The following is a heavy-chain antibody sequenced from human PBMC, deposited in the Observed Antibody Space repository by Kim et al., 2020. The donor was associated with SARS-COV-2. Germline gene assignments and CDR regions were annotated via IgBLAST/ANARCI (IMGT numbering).Heavy chain of an antibody. CDR3: ASLLGVRGVIITDY. D-gene: IGHD3-10*01. V-gene: IGHV3-33*05. Sequence: GGSLRLSCAASGFTFSSYGMHWVRQAPGKGLEWVAVISYDGSNKYYADSVKGRFTISRDNSKNTLYLQMNSLRAEDTAVYYCASLLGVRGVIITDYWGQGTLVTVSS. J-gene: IGHJ4*02. CDR1: GFTFSSYG. CDR2: ISYDGSNK.